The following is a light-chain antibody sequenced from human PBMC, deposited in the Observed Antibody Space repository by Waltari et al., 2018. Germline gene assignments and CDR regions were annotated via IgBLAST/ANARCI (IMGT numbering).Light chain of an antibody. CDR1: SNNVGNQG. CDR3: SAWDTSLTGWV. J-gene: IGLJ3*02. Sequence: QAGLTQPPSVSNALRQTATLTCTGNSNNVGNQGAAWLQQHQGHPPKLLSYRDNDRPPGIYERFSASRSGNTASLTITGLQPEDEADYYCSAWDTSLTGWVFGGGTKLTVL. CDR2: RDN. V-gene: IGLV10-54*04.